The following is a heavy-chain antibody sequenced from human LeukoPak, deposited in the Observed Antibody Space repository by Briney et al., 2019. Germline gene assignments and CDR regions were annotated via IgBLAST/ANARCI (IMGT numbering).Heavy chain of an antibody. CDR3: AKTAYDFWSGRGGLDY. Sequence: GGSLRLSCAASGFTFSSYAMSWVRQAPGKGLEWVSAISGSGDSTYYADSVMGRFTMSRDNSKNTLYLQMNSLRAEDTAVYYCAKTAYDFWSGRGGLDYWGQGTLVTVSS. CDR2: ISGSGDST. J-gene: IGHJ4*02. V-gene: IGHV3-23*01. D-gene: IGHD3-3*01. CDR1: GFTFSSYA.